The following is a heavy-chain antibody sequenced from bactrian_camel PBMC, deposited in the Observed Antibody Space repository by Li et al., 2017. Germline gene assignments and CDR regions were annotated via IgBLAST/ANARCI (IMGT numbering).Heavy chain of an antibody. CDR2: ISSGGGST. Sequence: DVQLVESGGGLVQPGGSLRLSCAASGFTFSSYAMGWVRQAPGKGLEWVSGISSGGGSTYYADSVKGRFTISRDDAKNTLYLQLNSLKTEDTALYYCARGGWWYDYWGQGTQVTVS. D-gene: IGHD5*01. V-gene: IGHV3S31*01. CDR1: GFTFSSYA. J-gene: IGHJ4*01. CDR3: ARGGWWYDY.